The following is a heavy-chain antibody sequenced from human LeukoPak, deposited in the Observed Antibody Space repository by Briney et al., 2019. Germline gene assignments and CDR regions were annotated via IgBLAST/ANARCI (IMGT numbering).Heavy chain of an antibody. CDR2: VSSNGDST. V-gene: IGHV3-64D*09. Sequence: RGSLRLSCSASGFTFSSYAMHWVRQASGKGLEYVSAVSSNGDSTYYADSVKGRFTISRDNSKNTLYLQMSSLRAEDTAVYYCVKDLSGNFYFDYWGQGTLVTVSS. CDR3: VKDLSGNFYFDY. D-gene: IGHD1-1*01. J-gene: IGHJ4*02. CDR1: GFTFSSYA.